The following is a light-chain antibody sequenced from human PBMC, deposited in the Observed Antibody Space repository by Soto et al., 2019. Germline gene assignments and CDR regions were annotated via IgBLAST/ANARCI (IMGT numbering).Light chain of an antibody. J-gene: IGKJ4*01. CDR3: QQRTNWPLT. CDR2: DVS. CDR1: QSVSNS. V-gene: IGKV3-11*01. Sequence: EIVLTQSPATLSLSPGERATLSCWASQSVSNSLAWYQQRPGQSPRLLIYDVSTRATGIPARFGGSGSGTDFTLTISSLETEDFAVYYCQQRTNWPLTFGGGTKVEIK.